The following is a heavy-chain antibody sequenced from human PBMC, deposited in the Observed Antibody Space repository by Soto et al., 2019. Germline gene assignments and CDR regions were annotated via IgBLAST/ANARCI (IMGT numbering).Heavy chain of an antibody. CDR2: ISGTSNDI. CDR1: GFTFRSYS. V-gene: IGHV3-21*01. D-gene: IGHD6-6*01. Sequence: EVRLVESGGGLVKPGESLRLSCAASGFTFRSYSLNWVRQAPGKGLEWVSSISGTSNDIYYADSVKGRFIISRDNARDSLYLQMYSLSAEDTALYFCATSIAAHLGYYGMDVWGQGTTVTVSS. J-gene: IGHJ6*02. CDR3: ATSIAAHLGYYGMDV.